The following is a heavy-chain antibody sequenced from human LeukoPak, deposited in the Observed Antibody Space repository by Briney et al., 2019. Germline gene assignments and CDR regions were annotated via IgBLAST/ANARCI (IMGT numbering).Heavy chain of an antibody. V-gene: IGHV4-61*01. Sequence: SETLSLTCTVSGGSVSSGSYYWIWIRQPPGKGLEGSGYIYYSGSTNYNPSLKSRVTISVDTSKNQSSLKLSCVTAADTAVYYCARIPYSSGWYIWYFDLWGRGNLVTVSS. CDR2: IYYSGST. CDR1: GGSVSSGSYY. CDR3: ARIPYSSGWYIWYFDL. D-gene: IGHD6-19*01. J-gene: IGHJ2*01.